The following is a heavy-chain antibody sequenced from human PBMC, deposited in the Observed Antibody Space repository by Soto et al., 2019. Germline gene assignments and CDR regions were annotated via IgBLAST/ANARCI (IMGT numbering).Heavy chain of an antibody. CDR1: GFTFSDYA. D-gene: IGHD2-2*01. J-gene: IGHJ4*02. CDR3: ARAYCSSTSCHDY. V-gene: IGHV3-30*03. CDR2: VSHDGRNT. Sequence: PGGSLRLSCAASGFTFSDYAMHWVRQAPGKGLEWVAVVSHDGRNTHYADSVKGRFTISRDSSKNTVSLEMTSLRAEDTAVYYCARAYCSSTSCHDYWGQGTLVTVSS.